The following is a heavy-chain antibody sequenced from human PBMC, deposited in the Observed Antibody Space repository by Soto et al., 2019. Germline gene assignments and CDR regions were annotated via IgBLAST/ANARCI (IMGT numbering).Heavy chain of an antibody. Sequence: PGGSLRLSCAASGFTFSNAWMSWVRQAPGKGLEWVGRIKSKTYGGTTDYAAPVKGRFTISRDDSKNTLYLQMNSLKASDTAMYYCARHRDILSGYSAADNWGQGTQVTVSS. V-gene: IGHV3-15*01. CDR1: GFTFSNAW. CDR3: ARHRDILSGYSAADN. D-gene: IGHD3-9*01. CDR2: IKSKTYGGTT. J-gene: IGHJ4*02.